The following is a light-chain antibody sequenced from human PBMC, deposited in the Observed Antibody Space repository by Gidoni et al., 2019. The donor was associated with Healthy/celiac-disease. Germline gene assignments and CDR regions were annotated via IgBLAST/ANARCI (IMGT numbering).Light chain of an antibody. CDR1: SSDVGSYNY. J-gene: IGLJ1*01. V-gene: IGLV2-14*01. CDR2: EVS. Sequence: QSALTQPASVSGSPGQSITISCTGTSSDVGSYNYVSWYQQHPGTAPKLMIYEVSNRPSGVSNRFSGSKSGNTSSLTISGLHAEDEADYYCSSYTSSSTLDVFGTGTKVTVL. CDR3: SSYTSSSTLDV.